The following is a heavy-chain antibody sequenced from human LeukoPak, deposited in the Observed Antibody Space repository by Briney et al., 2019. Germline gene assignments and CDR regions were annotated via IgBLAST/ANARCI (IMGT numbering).Heavy chain of an antibody. Sequence: PGGSLTLSCAASGFPFSSYAMSWVRQAPGKGREWVPGIGGNGGNTYYAHSAKRRFPIPRDNSKNTLYLLMDSLRADDTAVYYCAREKDSGSYYNYGGQGTLVTVSS. CDR1: GFPFSSYA. V-gene: IGHV3-23*01. CDR3: AREKDSGSYYNY. D-gene: IGHD1-26*01. CDR2: IGGNGGNT. J-gene: IGHJ4*02.